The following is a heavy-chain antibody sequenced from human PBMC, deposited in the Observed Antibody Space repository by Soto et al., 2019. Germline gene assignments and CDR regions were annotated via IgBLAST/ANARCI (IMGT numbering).Heavy chain of an antibody. CDR2: ISGSGGST. V-gene: IGHV3-23*01. D-gene: IGHD1-26*01. CDR3: ARRGSGSYYDY. Sequence: EVQLLESGGGLVQPGGSLRLSCAASGFTFTSYALRGVRKVPVKGLEWVSAISGSGGSTYYADSVKGRFTISRDNSKNTLYLQMNSLRAEDTAVYYCARRGSGSYYDYWGQGTLVTFSS. J-gene: IGHJ4*02. CDR1: GFTFTSYA.